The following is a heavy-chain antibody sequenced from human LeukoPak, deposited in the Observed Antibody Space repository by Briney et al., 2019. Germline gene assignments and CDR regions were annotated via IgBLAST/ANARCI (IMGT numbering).Heavy chain of an antibody. CDR3: AREGGTTATPFDY. CDR1: VGTFSSYA. J-gene: IGHJ4*02. Sequence: ASVTVSCKASVGTFSSYAISWVRQAPGQGLEWMGRIIPILGIGNYAQKFQGRVTITADKSTSTAYMELSSLRSEDTAVYYCAREGGTTATPFDYWGQGTLVTSST. V-gene: IGHV1-69*04. D-gene: IGHD4-17*01. CDR2: IIPILGIG.